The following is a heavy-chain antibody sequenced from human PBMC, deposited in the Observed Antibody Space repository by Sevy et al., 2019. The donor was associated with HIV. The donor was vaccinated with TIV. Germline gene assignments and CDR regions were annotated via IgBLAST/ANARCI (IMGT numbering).Heavy chain of an antibody. Sequence: ASVKVSCKASGGSFNRYAVSWVRQAPGQGLEWMGGIIPIFDTPNYAQKFQGRVTISADDSTSTGYMELSSLRSEDTAVYYCARDWEPIYEDYRLGPRYSMDVWGQGTTVTVSS. CDR3: ARDWEPIYEDYRLGPRYSMDV. J-gene: IGHJ6*02. CDR1: GGSFNRYA. CDR2: IIPIFDTP. V-gene: IGHV1-69*13. D-gene: IGHD4-17*01.